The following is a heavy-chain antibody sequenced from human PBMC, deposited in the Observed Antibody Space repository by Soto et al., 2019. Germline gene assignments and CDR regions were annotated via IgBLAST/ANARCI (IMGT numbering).Heavy chain of an antibody. CDR1: GFTVSSNY. CDR2: IYSGGST. V-gene: IGHV3-66*01. D-gene: IGHD4-4*01. J-gene: IGHJ6*03. Sequence: GGSLRLSCAASGFTVSSNYMSWVRQAPGKGLEWVSVIYSGGSTYYADSVKGRFTISRDNSKNTQYLQMNSLRADDSSVYYCAGDSNYGHYYYYMDVWGKGTTVTVS. CDR3: AGDSNYGHYYYYMDV.